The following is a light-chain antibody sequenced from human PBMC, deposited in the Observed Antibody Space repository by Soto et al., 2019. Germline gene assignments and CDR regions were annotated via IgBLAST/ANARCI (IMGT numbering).Light chain of an antibody. Sequence: DIQMTQSPSSLSASVGDRVTITCQASQDINAFLNWYQQKPGKAPKLLIYDASNLKVGVPSRFSGSGSGTDFTFTITSLQPEDIATYYCQQYDNLPLTFGGGTKVDI. V-gene: IGKV1-33*01. J-gene: IGKJ4*01. CDR3: QQYDNLPLT. CDR1: QDINAF. CDR2: DAS.